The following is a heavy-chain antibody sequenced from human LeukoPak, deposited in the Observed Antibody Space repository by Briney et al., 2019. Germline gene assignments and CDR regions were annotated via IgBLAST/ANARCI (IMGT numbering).Heavy chain of an antibody. D-gene: IGHD5-18*01. CDR1: GGSISSDY. J-gene: IGHJ4*02. CDR3: ARYGYSYGPTYFDY. V-gene: IGHV4-4*07. CDR2: IYTSGST. Sequence: SETLSLTCTVSGGSISSDYWSWIRQPAGKGLEWIGRIYTSGSTNYNPSLKRRVTMSVDTSKNQFSLKLSSVTAADTAVYYCARYGYSYGPTYFDYWGQGTLVTVSS.